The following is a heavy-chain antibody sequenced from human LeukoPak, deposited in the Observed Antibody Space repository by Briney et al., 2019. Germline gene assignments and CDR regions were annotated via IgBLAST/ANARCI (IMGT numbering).Heavy chain of an antibody. Sequence: GGSLRLSCAASGFTFSSYWMHWVRQAPGKGRVWVSHINSDGSNTSHADSVKGRVTISTDNAKNTLYPQMNSLRAKDTAVYYCARVIDGSGSYRYFDYWGQGTLVTVSS. CDR3: ARVIDGSGSYRYFDY. J-gene: IGHJ4*02. CDR2: INSDGSNT. CDR1: GFTFSSYW. V-gene: IGHV3-74*01. D-gene: IGHD3-10*01.